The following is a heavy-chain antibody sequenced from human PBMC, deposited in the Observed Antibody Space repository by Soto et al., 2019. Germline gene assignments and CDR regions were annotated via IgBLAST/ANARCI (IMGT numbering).Heavy chain of an antibody. V-gene: IGHV3-7*03. CDR3: ARSSYFYGMDV. CDR1: GFNFSSSW. CDR2: MKKDGSEK. D-gene: IGHD6-13*01. Sequence: LRLSCAASGFNFSSSWMRWVRQAPGKALEWVANMKKDGSEKYYVDSVKGRFTISRDNAKNSLFLKMNSLRAEGTAVYYSARSSYFYGMDVWGQGTSVTVSS. J-gene: IGHJ6*02.